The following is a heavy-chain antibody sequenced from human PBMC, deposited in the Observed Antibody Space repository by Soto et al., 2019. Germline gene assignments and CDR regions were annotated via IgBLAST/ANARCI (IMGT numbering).Heavy chain of an antibody. D-gene: IGHD1-26*01. CDR3: ARDDEGGSDCGLGY. CDR2: ISSDGSNK. J-gene: IGHJ4*02. CDR1: GFTFSSHA. Sequence: QVQLVESGGGVVQPGRSLRLFCAVSGFTFSSHAMHWVRQAPGKGLEWVTLISSDGSNKYYADSVKGRFTTSRDNSKNRIDLQMNSLRVEDTVVYYCARDDEGGSDCGLGYWGQGALVTVSS. V-gene: IGHV3-30*14.